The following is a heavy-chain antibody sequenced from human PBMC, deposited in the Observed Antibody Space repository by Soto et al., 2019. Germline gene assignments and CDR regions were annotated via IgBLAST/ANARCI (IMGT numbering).Heavy chain of an antibody. CDR2: ISGSGGSI. D-gene: IGHD1-1*01. Sequence: EVQLLESGGGLVQPGGSLRLSCAASGFTFSTYAMNWVRQAPGNGLEWVSAISGSGGSIHYADSVKGRFTISRDNSKNTLYLQMTSLRAEDTAVYHCVKGYWKGDVWGQGTTVTVSS. J-gene: IGHJ6*02. CDR1: GFTFSTYA. V-gene: IGHV3-23*01. CDR3: VKGYWKGDV.